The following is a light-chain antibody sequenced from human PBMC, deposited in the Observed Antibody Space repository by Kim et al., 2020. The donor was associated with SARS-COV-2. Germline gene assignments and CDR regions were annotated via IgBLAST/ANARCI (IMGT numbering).Light chain of an antibody. J-gene: IGLJ1*01. CDR2: KDS. CDR3: YSAADNKGV. CDR1: VLAKKY. V-gene: IGLV3-27*01. Sequence: SYELTQPSSVSVSPGQTARITCSGDVLAKKYARWFQQKPGQAPVLVIYKDSERPSGIPERFSGSSSGTTVTLTISRAQVEDEADYYCYSAADNKGVFGTG.